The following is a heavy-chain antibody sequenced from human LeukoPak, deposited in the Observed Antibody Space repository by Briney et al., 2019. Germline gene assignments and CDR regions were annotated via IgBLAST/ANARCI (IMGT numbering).Heavy chain of an antibody. Sequence: SETLSLTCTVSGGSISSHYWSWIRQPPGKGLEWIGYIYYSGSTDYNPSLKSRGTISVDTSKNQFSLKLRSVTAADMAVYYCARVREGSYYDRAFDSWGQGTLVTVSS. CDR2: IYYSGST. J-gene: IGHJ4*02. CDR3: ARVREGSYYDRAFDS. D-gene: IGHD1-26*01. V-gene: IGHV4-59*11. CDR1: GGSISSHY.